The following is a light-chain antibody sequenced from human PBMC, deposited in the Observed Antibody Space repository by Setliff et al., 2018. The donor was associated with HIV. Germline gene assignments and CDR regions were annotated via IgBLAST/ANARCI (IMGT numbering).Light chain of an antibody. V-gene: IGLV2-14*01. Sequence: QSVLTQPASVSGSPGQSITISCTGTSSDVGGYKYVSWYQQHPGKAPKLMIYEVGNRPSGVSNRFSGSKSGNTASLTISGLQVEGESDYYCSSYTSARTWVFGPGTRSPS. CDR1: SSDVGGYKY. CDR3: SSYTSARTWV. J-gene: IGLJ1*01. CDR2: EVG.